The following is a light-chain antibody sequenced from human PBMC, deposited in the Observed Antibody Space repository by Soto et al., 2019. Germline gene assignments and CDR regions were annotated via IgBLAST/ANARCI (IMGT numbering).Light chain of an antibody. J-gene: IGLJ1*01. V-gene: IGLV1-40*01. CDR2: GNS. CDR1: SSKIGEGYD. CDR3: QSYDSSLSVYV. Sequence: SERTHPPSVTGAPVHRLRITYKGNSSKIGEGYDVHWYQQLPGTAPKVLIYGNSNRPSGVPDRFSGSKSGTSASLAITGFQAEDAADYYCQSYDSSLSVYVFRTGPNITVL.